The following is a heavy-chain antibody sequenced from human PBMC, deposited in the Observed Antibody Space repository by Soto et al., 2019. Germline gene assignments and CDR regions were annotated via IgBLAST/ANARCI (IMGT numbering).Heavy chain of an antibody. CDR1: GYSFTDHG. D-gene: IGHD3-3*01. J-gene: IGHJ6*02. V-gene: IGHV1-69*13. Sequence: GASVKVSCKASGYSFTDHGISWVRQAPGQGLEWMGGIIPIFGTANYAQKFQGRVTITADESTSTAYMELSSLRSEDTAVYYCATDVRFLEWLPIDVWGQVTTVIVSS. CDR2: IIPIFGTA. CDR3: ATDVRFLEWLPIDV.